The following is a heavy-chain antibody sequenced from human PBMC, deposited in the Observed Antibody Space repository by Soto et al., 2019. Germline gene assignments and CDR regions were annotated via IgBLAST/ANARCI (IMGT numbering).Heavy chain of an antibody. CDR1: GYSFTSYV. CDR3: ARGVENIVVVLDVFGYYGMDV. CDR2: INAGNGNT. V-gene: IGHV1-3*01. D-gene: IGHD2-2*01. J-gene: IGHJ6*02. Sequence: ASVKVSCKASGYSFTSYVIYWVRQAPGQRLEWMGWINAGNGNTKSSQKFQARVTITSDTSASTAYMELSSLRCEDTAVYFCARGVENIVVVLDVFGYYGMDVWGQGTTVTVSS.